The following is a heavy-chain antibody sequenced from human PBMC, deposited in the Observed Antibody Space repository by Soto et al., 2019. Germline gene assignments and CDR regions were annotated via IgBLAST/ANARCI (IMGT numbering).Heavy chain of an antibody. CDR3: ARVKGCSSTTCRGPFDY. J-gene: IGHJ4*02. Sequence: PGGSLRLSCAASGFPFSSYAMHWVRQAPGKGLEYVSEISSDGGSTFYADSVKGRFTISRDNSMNTLYLRMGSLRVEDMAVYFCARVKGCSSTTCRGPFDYWGRGSLVTVSS. CDR1: GFPFSSYA. CDR2: ISSDGGST. D-gene: IGHD2-2*01. V-gene: IGHV3-64*02.